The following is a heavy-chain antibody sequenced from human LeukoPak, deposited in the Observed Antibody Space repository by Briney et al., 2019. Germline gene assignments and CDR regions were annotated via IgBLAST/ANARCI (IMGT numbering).Heavy chain of an antibody. V-gene: IGHV3-23*01. CDR3: VRDMKGGSGWFRFDY. CDR2: ISGSAGST. CDR1: GLSFSSYA. Sequence: GGSLRLSCAASGLSFSSYAMSWVRQAPGKGLEWVSTISGSAGSTYYADSMEGRLTISRDNSENTLSLEMNNVRGDDTAVYYCVRDMKGGSGWFRFDYWGQGTLVTVSS. J-gene: IGHJ4*02. D-gene: IGHD6-19*01.